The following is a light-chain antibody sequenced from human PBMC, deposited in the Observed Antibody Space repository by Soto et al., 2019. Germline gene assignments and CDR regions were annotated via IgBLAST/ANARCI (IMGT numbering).Light chain of an antibody. CDR1: SSDVGNYNL. V-gene: IGLV2-23*02. CDR3: CSNAGDSYV. Sequence: QSALTQPASMSGSPGQSITISCTGTSSDVGNYNLVSWYQQHPGKAPKLMIYDVSQRPSGVSNRFSGSKSGNTASLTISGLQADDEADYYCCSNAGDSYVFGTGTKVTVL. CDR2: DVS. J-gene: IGLJ1*01.